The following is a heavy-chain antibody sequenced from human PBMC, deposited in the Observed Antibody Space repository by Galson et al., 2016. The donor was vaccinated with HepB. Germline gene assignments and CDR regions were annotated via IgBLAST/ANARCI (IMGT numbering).Heavy chain of an antibody. V-gene: IGHV6-1*01. CDR2: TYYRSKWYN. J-gene: IGHJ3*02. Sequence: CAISGDSVSSNSAAWNWIRQSPSRGLEWLGRTYYRSKWYNDYAVSVKSRISIKPDTSKNQFSLHLNSVTPEDTAVHYCARVPFRGDSYRDAFDIWGQGTMVTVSP. CDR1: GDSVSSNSAA. CDR3: ARVPFRGDSYRDAFDI. D-gene: IGHD3-10*01.